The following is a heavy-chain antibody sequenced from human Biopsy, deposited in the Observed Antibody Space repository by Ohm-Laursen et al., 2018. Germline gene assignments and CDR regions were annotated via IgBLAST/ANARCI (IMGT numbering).Heavy chain of an antibody. CDR1: GFSINSSY. V-gene: IGHV4-59*08. D-gene: IGHD2-15*01. CDR2: ISNSGNT. CDR3: AIRGSGGRSFDY. J-gene: IGHJ4*02. Sequence: PSDTLSFTCTGSGFSINSSYWSWIRQAPGKGLDWIGFISNSGNTNYNPSLKSRVTISADTAKNQFSLKQGSVTVADTAVFYCAIRGSGGRSFDYWGQGSLVTVSS.